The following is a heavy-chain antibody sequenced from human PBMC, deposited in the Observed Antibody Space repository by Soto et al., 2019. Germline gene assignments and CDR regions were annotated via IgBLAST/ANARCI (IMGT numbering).Heavy chain of an antibody. V-gene: IGHV3-30*18. Sequence: GGSLRLSCAASGFTFSSYGMHWVRQAPGKGLEWVAVISYDGSNKYYADSVKGRFTISRDNSKNTLYLQMNSLRAEDTAVYYCAKDQGYSSGWYVVHSWGQGTLVNVS. CDR1: GFTFSSYG. J-gene: IGHJ4*02. D-gene: IGHD6-19*01. CDR3: AKDQGYSSGWYVVHS. CDR2: ISYDGSNK.